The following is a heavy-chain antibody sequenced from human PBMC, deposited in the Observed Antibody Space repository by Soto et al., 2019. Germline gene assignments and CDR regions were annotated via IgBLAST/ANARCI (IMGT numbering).Heavy chain of an antibody. J-gene: IGHJ5*02. CDR1: GFTFGSHW. CDR3: KRTVVSYFDP. Sequence: GGSLRLSCEGSGFTFGSHWMSWLRRAPGKGLEWVANIKGDGSETYYVDSVEGRFTISRDNAKNSLFLQMNNLRAEDSAVYYCKRTVVSYFDPWGKGTLVTVSS. V-gene: IGHV3-7*01. CDR2: IKGDGSET. D-gene: IGHD2-21*01.